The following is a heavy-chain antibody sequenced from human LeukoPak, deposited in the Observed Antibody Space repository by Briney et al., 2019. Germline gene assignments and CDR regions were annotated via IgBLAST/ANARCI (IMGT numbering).Heavy chain of an antibody. D-gene: IGHD6-13*01. V-gene: IGHV4-38-2*02. J-gene: IGHJ4*02. Sequence: SETLSLTCTVSGYSISSGYYWGWIRQPPGKGLEWIGSIYHSGSTYYNPSLKSRVTISVDTSKNQFSLKLSSVTAADTAVYYCARDQQLGGFDYWGQGTLVSVSS. CDR2: IYHSGST. CDR3: ARDQQLGGFDY. CDR1: GYSISSGYY.